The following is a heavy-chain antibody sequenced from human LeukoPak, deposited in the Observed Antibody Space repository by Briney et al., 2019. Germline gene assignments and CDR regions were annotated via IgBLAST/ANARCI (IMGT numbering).Heavy chain of an antibody. CDR2: IWYDGSNK. Sequence: SGRSLRLSCAASGFTFSSYGMHWVRQAPGKGLEWVAVIWYDGSNKYYADSVKGRFTISRDNSKNTLYLQMNSLRAEDTAVYYCARDPRNYYGSGSYYNHYYYYYGMDVWGQGTTVTVSS. D-gene: IGHD3-10*01. CDR1: GFTFSSYG. V-gene: IGHV3-33*01. J-gene: IGHJ6*02. CDR3: ARDPRNYYGSGSYYNHYYYYYGMDV.